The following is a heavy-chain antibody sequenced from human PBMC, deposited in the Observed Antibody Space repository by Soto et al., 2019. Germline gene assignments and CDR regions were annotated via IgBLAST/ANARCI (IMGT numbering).Heavy chain of an antibody. Sequence: EVQLVESGGGLIQPGGSLRLSCTVSGFTVSSNYMSWVRQAPGKGLEWVSVIHSGGNTYHADSVKGRFTISRDNSKNTLYLQMNSLRAEDTAVYYCARSDYGDYVRDLYFDYWGRGTLVTVSS. CDR1: GFTVSSNY. CDR3: ARSDYGDYVRDLYFDY. J-gene: IGHJ4*02. CDR2: IHSGGNT. V-gene: IGHV3-53*01. D-gene: IGHD4-17*01.